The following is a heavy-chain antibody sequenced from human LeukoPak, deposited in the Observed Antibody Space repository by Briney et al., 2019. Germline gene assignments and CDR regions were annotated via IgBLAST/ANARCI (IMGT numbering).Heavy chain of an antibody. Sequence: GASVKVSCKASGCTFSSYAISWVRQAPGQGLEWMGGIIPIFGNANYAQKLQGRVTIIADESTSTAYVELSSLRSEDTAVYYCARVGSGGSLGYFDYWGQGTLVTVSS. CDR3: ARVGSGGSLGYFDY. V-gene: IGHV1-69*13. CDR2: IIPIFGNA. J-gene: IGHJ4*02. CDR1: GCTFSSYA. D-gene: IGHD2-15*01.